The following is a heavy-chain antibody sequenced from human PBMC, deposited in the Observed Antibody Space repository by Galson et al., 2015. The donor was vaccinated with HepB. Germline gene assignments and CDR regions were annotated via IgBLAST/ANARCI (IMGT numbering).Heavy chain of an antibody. J-gene: IGHJ4*02. CDR1: GFTFGAHA. CDR3: TRPYYDSSGPVRDY. CDR2: IRSKAYGGTT. D-gene: IGHD3-22*01. V-gene: IGHV3-49*03. Sequence: SLRLSCAASGFTFGAHAMSWFRQAPGKGLEWVGFIRSKAYGGTTEYAASVKGRFTISRDDSKSIAYLQMNSLKTEDTAVYYCTRPYYDSSGPVRDYWGQGTLVTVSS.